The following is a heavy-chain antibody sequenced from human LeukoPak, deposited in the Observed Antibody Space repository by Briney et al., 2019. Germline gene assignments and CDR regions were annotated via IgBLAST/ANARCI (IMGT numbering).Heavy chain of an antibody. CDR3: ARDGGYTYGYLGY. CDR2: ISYDGSKK. J-gene: IGHJ4*02. V-gene: IGHV3-30*04. Sequence: AGGSLRLSCAASGFTFSSFAMHWVRQAPGKGLEWVAVISYDGSKKYYADSVKGRFTISRDNSKNTLYLQMNSLRAEDTAVYYCARDGGYTYGYLGYWGQGTLVTVPS. CDR1: GFTFSSFA. D-gene: IGHD5-18*01.